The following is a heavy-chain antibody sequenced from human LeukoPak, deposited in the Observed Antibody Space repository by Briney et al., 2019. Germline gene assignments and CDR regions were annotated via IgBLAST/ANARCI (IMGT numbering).Heavy chain of an antibody. D-gene: IGHD6-13*01. V-gene: IGHV4-4*07. CDR1: GGSISSYY. Sequence: SETLSLTCTVSGGSISSYYWSWIRQPAGKGLEWIGRIYTSGSTNYNPSLKSRVTMSVDTSKNQFSLKLSSVTAADTAVYYCARDPRIAAAGNWFVPWGQGTLVTVSS. J-gene: IGHJ5*02. CDR2: IYTSGST. CDR3: ARDPRIAAAGNWFVP.